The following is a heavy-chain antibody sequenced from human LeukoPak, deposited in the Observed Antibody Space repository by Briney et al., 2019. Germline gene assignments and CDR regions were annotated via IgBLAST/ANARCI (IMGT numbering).Heavy chain of an antibody. CDR3: ARGAPYGGHGY. CDR1: GGSFSGYY. J-gene: IGHJ4*02. CDR2: INHSGST. D-gene: IGHD3-16*01. V-gene: IGHV4-34*01. Sequence: SETLSLTCALYGGSFSGYYWSWIRQPPGKGREWIGEINHSGSTNYNPSLKSRVTISVDTSKNQFSLKLSSVTAADTAVYYCARGAPYGGHGYWGQGTLVTVSS.